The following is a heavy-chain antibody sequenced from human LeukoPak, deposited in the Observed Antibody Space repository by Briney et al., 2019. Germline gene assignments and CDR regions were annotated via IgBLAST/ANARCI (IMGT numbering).Heavy chain of an antibody. CDR1: GFTFQNFD. Sequence: GGSLRLSCAASGFTFQNFDMSWVRQAPGKGLEWVSSISRSGAYAHYADSVKGRFTISRDNSNSTLFLQMNSLRGDDTAVYYCVRGASHLAYWGQGTLVTASS. J-gene: IGHJ4*02. D-gene: IGHD4/OR15-4a*01. CDR2: ISRSGAYA. V-gene: IGHV3-23*01. CDR3: VRGASHLAY.